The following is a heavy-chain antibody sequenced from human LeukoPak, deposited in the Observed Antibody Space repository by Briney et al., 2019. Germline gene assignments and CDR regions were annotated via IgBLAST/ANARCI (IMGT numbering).Heavy chain of an antibody. D-gene: IGHD1-26*01. J-gene: IGHJ4*02. V-gene: IGHV4-4*09. CDR2: IHTSGGS. CDR3: ARLGSYHDF. Sequence: SETLSLTCTVSGASISSYYWSWIRQTPEKGLEWMGNIHTSGGSGYYPSLKSRLTMSIDTSKNQLSLKLTSVTAADTAVYFCARLGSYHDFWGQGALVTVSS. CDR1: GASISSYY.